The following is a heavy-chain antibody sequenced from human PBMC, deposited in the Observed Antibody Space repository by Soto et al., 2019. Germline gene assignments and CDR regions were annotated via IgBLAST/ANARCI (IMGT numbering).Heavy chain of an antibody. CDR1: GYTFTSYA. V-gene: IGHV1-3*01. Sequence: GPSVKVSCKASGYTFTSYAVHWVRQAPGQGLEWMGWINAGNGNTKYSQKFQGRVTMTRDTAIRTAYMEVSSLRSDDTAVYYCARGRASGSYYLLDYWGQGTLVTVSS. CDR3: ARGRASGSYYLLDY. D-gene: IGHD3-10*01. J-gene: IGHJ4*02. CDR2: INAGNGNT.